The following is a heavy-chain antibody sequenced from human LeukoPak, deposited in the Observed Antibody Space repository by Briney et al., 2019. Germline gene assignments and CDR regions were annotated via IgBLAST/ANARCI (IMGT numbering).Heavy chain of an antibody. J-gene: IGHJ3*02. CDR2: IIPVLGIA. CDR1: GGTFSSYA. D-gene: IGHD3-22*01. CDR3: ARGRRITMIVVVTAEDAFDI. V-gene: IGHV1-69*04. Sequence: SVKVSCKASGGTFSSYAISWVRQAPGQGLEWMGRIIPVLGIANYAQKFQGRVTITADKSTSTAYMELSSLRSEDTAVYYCARGRRITMIVVVTAEDAFDIWGQGTMVTVSS.